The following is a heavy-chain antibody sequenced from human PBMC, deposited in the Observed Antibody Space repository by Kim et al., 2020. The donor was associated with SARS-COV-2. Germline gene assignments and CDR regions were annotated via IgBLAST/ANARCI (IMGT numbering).Heavy chain of an antibody. V-gene: IGHV3-48*03. J-gene: IGHJ4*02. Sequence: GGSLRLSCAASGFTFSGYEMSWVRQVPGKGLEWVSYISSSGSTIYYADSVKGRFTISRDNAKNSLYLQMNSLRVEETAVYCCARARARIAIFGVVPPGFDYWGQGTLVTVSS. CDR3: ARARARIAIFGVVPPGFDY. CDR1: GFTFSGYE. CDR2: ISSSGSTI. D-gene: IGHD3-3*01.